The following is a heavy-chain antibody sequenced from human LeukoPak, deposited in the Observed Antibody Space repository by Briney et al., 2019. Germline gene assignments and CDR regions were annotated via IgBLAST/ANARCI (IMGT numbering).Heavy chain of an antibody. CDR2: IIPIFGTA. V-gene: IGHV1-69*05. D-gene: IGHD4-17*01. J-gene: IGHJ4*02. CDR1: GGTFSSYA. CDR3: ARVTYDCGDQGGY. Sequence: ASVKVSCKASGGTFSSYAISWVRQAPGQGLEWMGGIIPIFGTANYAQKFQGRVTITTDESTSTAYMELSSLRSEDTAVYYCARVTYDCGDQGGYWGQGTLVTVSS.